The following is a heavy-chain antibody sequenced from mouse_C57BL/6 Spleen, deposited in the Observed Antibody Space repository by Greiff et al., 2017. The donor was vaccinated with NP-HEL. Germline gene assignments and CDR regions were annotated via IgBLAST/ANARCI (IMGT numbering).Heavy chain of an antibody. J-gene: IGHJ1*03. Sequence: QVQLKESGAELARPGASVKLSCKASGYTFTSYGISWVKQRTGQGLEWIGEIYPRSGNTYYNEKFKGKATLTADKSSSTAYMELRSLTSEDSAAYFCARIVITTRYFDVWGTGATVTVSS. CDR3: ARIVITTRYFDV. CDR2: IYPRSGNT. CDR1: GYTFTSYG. V-gene: IGHV1-81*01. D-gene: IGHD1-2*01.